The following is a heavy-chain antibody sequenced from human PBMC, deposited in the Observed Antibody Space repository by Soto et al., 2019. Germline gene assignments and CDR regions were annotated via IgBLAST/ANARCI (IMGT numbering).Heavy chain of an antibody. CDR2: IDWDDDK. CDR1: GFSPSTSGMC. D-gene: IGHD3-10*01. V-gene: IGHV2-70*01. J-gene: IGHJ6*02. CDR3: ERIGDYYYGMDV. Sequence: SGPTLVNPQQTLTLTCTCSGFSPSTSGMCVSWIRQPPGKALEWLALIDWDDDKYYSTSLKTRLTISKETSKNQVVLTMTKMQPVDTDTYYCERIGDYYYGMDVWGQWT.